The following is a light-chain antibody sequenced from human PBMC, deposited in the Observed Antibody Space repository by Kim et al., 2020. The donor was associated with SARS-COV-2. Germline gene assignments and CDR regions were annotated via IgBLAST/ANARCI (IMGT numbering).Light chain of an antibody. J-gene: IGKJ1*01. CDR3: HQYNNLVG. Sequence: EIVMTQSPATLSVSPGERATLSCRASQSVSSNLAWYQQKPGQAPRLLIYGASTRATGIPARFSGSGSGTEFTLTISSLQSEDFAVYYCHQYNNLVGFGQGTKVDI. V-gene: IGKV3-15*01. CDR1: QSVSSN. CDR2: GAS.